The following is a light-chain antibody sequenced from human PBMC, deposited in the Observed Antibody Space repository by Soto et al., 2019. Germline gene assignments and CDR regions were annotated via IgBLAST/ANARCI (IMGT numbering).Light chain of an antibody. V-gene: IGLV2-23*02. J-gene: IGLJ1*01. CDR1: KSDVGSYNL. CDR3: CSYAGSSTLYV. CDR2: EVS. Sequence: QSSLTQPAPLAGAPGQSITISRPETKSDVGSYNLVSWYQQRPGNAPKLMIYEVSKRPSGVSNRFSGSKSGNTASLTISGLQAEDEADYYCCSYAGSSTLYVFGTGNKFTVL.